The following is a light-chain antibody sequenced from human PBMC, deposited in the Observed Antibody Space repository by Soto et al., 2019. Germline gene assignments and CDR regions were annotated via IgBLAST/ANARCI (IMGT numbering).Light chain of an antibody. CDR1: SSDVGSYNL. V-gene: IGLV2-23*02. CDR2: EVT. J-gene: IGLJ3*02. Sequence: QSVLTQPASVSGSPGQSITISCTGTSSDVGSYNLVSWYQQHPGKAPKLMIYEVTKRPSGVSNRFSGSKSGNTASLTISGLQAEDEADYYCCSYAGSRTFVLFGGGTKLTVL. CDR3: CSYAGSRTFVL.